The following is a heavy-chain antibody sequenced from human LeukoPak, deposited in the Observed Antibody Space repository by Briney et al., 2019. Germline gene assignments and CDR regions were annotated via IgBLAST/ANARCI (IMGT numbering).Heavy chain of an antibody. CDR2: IYYSGST. CDR1: GGSISSSSYY. CDR3: ARVGTTTNFDS. Sequence: PSETLSLTCTVSGGSISSSSYYWGWIRQPPGKGLEWIGSIYYSGSTYYNPSLKSRVTISVDTSKNQFSLKLSSVTAADTAVYYCARVGTTTNFDSWGQGTLVTVSS. V-gene: IGHV4-39*01. D-gene: IGHD1-26*01. J-gene: IGHJ4*02.